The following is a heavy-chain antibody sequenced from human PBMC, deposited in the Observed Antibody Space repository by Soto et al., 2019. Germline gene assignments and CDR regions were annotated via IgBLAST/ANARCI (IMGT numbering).Heavy chain of an antibody. CDR1: GFTFSNYA. Sequence: GGSLRLSCAASGFTFSNYAISWVRQAPGKGLEWVSIISGSGDSTYYADSVKGRFTISRDNSKNTLYLQMNSLRAEDTAVYYCAIAYCGCDCQRKNFCDQGTLVTVSS. D-gene: IGHD2-21*01. CDR3: AIAYCGCDCQRKNF. CDR2: ISGSGDST. J-gene: IGHJ4*02. V-gene: IGHV3-23*01.